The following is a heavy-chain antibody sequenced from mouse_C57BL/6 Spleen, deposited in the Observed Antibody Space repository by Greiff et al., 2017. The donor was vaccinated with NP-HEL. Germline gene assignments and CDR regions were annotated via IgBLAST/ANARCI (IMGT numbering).Heavy chain of an antibody. V-gene: IGHV1-9*01. CDR2: ILPGSGST. CDR1: GYTFTGYW. CDR3: ARTSYYYGSSYGWYFDV. J-gene: IGHJ1*03. Sequence: QVQLQQSGAELMKPGASVKLSCKATGYTFTGYWIEWVKQRPGHGLEWIGEILPGSGSTNYNEKFKGKATFTADTSSNTVYMQLSSLTTEDSAIYYCARTSYYYGSSYGWYFDVWGTGTTVTVSS. D-gene: IGHD1-1*01.